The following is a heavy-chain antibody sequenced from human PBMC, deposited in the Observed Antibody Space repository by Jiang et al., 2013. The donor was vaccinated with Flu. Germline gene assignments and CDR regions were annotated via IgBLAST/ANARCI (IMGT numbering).Heavy chain of an antibody. Sequence: VQLLESGGGLIQPGGSLRLSCAASGFTVSSNYMSWVRQAPGKGLEWVSAIYSGGDTYYAESVKGRFTISRDNSKNTLYLQMNSLRAEDTAVYYCARQLEGGFAEYYFDFWGQGTLVTVSS. J-gene: IGHJ4*02. CDR2: IYSGGDT. V-gene: IGHV3-53*01. D-gene: IGHD3-10*01. CDR1: GFTVSSNY. CDR3: ARQLEGGFAEYYFDF.